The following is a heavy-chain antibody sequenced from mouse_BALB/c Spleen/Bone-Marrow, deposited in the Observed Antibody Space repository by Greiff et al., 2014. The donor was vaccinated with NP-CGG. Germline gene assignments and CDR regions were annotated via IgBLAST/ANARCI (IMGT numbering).Heavy chain of an antibody. Sequence: EVMLVESGGGLVKPGGSLKLSCAASGFTFSDYYMYWVRQTPEKRLEWVATISDGSSYTYYPDSVKGRFTISRDNAKNNLYLQMSSLKSEDTAMYYCERVSYDYFDYWGQGTTLTVSS. D-gene: IGHD2-4*01. CDR2: ISDGSSYT. CDR3: ERVSYDYFDY. V-gene: IGHV5-4*02. CDR1: GFTFSDYY. J-gene: IGHJ2*01.